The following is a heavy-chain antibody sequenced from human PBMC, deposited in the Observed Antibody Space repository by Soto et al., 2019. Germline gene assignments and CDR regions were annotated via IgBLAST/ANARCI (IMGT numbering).Heavy chain of an antibody. CDR2: IYYSGST. D-gene: IGHD2-15*01. V-gene: IGHV4-59*08. Sequence: QVQLQESGPGLVKPSETLSLTCTVSGGSISSYYWSWIRQPPGKGLEWIGYIYYSGSTNYNPSLNSRVTISVDTSKNQFSLQLSSVTAADTAVYYCARLGCSGGSCRETDYWGQGTLVTVSS. J-gene: IGHJ4*02. CDR1: GGSISSYY. CDR3: ARLGCSGGSCRETDY.